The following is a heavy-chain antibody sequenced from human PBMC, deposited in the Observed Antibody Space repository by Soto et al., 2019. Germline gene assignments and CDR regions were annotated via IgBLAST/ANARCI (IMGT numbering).Heavy chain of an antibody. CDR2: ISGSGGST. CDR3: AKDRILGSGYLRNYFDY. CDR1: GFTFSSYA. D-gene: IGHD3-3*01. Sequence: GSLRLSCAASGFTFSSYAMSWVRQAPGKGLEWVSAISGSGGSTYYADSVKGRFTISRDNSKNTLYLQMNSLRAEDTAVYYCAKDRILGSGYLRNYFDYWGQGTLVTVLL. J-gene: IGHJ4*02. V-gene: IGHV3-23*01.